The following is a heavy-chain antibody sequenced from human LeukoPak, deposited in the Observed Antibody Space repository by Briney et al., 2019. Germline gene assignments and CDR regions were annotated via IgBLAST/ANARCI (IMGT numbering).Heavy chain of an antibody. CDR2: ISSSSSTI. Sequence: PGRSLRLSCAASGFSFNIYAMHWVRQAPGKGLEWVSYISSSSSTIYYADSVKGRFTISRDNAKNSLYLQMNSLRAEDTAVYYCARGAYYYEDWGQGTLVTVSS. D-gene: IGHD3-22*01. CDR1: GFSFNIYA. V-gene: IGHV3-48*01. J-gene: IGHJ4*02. CDR3: ARGAYYYED.